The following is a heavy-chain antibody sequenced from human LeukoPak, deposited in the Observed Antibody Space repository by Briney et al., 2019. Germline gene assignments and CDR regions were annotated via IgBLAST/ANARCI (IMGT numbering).Heavy chain of an antibody. CDR2: IYHSGST. V-gene: IGHV4-30-2*01. CDR1: GGSISSGGYS. CDR3: ARGYDSSGYYSHRYLDY. D-gene: IGHD3-22*01. J-gene: IGHJ4*02. Sequence: PSETLSLTCAVSGGSISSGGYSWSWIRQPPGKGLEWIGYIYHSGSTYYNPSHKSRVTMSVDRSKNQFSLKLSSVTAADTAVYYCARGYDSSGYYSHRYLDYWGQGTLVTVSS.